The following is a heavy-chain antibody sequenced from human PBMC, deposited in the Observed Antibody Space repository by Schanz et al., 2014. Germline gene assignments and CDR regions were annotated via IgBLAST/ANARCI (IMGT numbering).Heavy chain of an antibody. J-gene: IGHJ4*02. Sequence: EVQLVESEGGLVQPGGSLRLSCEGSGFSFSDYWMGWVRQAPGKGLEWVANIKKDGSENYYADSVKGRFIISRDNAKNTLYLQMNSLRTEDTAVYYCARGDMVRGVFDYWGQGTLVTVSS. CDR1: GFSFSDYW. D-gene: IGHD3-10*01. CDR2: IKKDGSEN. V-gene: IGHV3-7*01. CDR3: ARGDMVRGVFDY.